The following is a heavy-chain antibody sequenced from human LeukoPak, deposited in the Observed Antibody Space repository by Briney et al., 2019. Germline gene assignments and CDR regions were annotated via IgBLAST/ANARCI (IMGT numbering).Heavy chain of an antibody. J-gene: IGHJ4*02. V-gene: IGHV4-34*01. Sequence: SETLSLTCAVYGGSFSDYYWSWIRQPPGKGLEWIGEINHSGSTDCSPTLKSRVTISVDTSKNQFSLKLSSVTAADTAVYYCARGGGSSWYVDYWGQGTLVTVSS. D-gene: IGHD6-13*01. CDR2: INHSGST. CDR3: ARGGGSSWYVDY. CDR1: GGSFSDYY.